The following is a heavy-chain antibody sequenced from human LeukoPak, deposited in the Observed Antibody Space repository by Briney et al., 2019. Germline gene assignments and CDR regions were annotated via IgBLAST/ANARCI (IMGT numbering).Heavy chain of an antibody. CDR2: ISGSGGST. Sequence: GGSLRLSCAASGFTFSSYAMSWVRQAPGKGLEWASAISGSGGSTYYADSVKGRFTISRDNSKNTLYLQMNSLRAEDTAVYYCAKDGIVATTHYYYYYMDVWGKGTTVTVSS. V-gene: IGHV3-23*01. CDR1: GFTFSSYA. J-gene: IGHJ6*03. D-gene: IGHD5-12*01. CDR3: AKDGIVATTHYYYYYMDV.